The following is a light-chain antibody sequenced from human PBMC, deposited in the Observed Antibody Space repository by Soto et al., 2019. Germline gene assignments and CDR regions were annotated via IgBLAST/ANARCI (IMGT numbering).Light chain of an antibody. CDR1: QSISTW. V-gene: IGKV1-5*03. CDR2: KAS. CDR3: QQYNTYPLT. J-gene: IGKJ4*01. Sequence: DIQMTQSPSTLSASVGDRVTITCRASQSISTWLAWYQQKPGKAPKLLIYKASSLEGGVPSRFSGSGSGTEFNITISSLQRDDFATYYCQQYNTYPLTFGGGTTVDIK.